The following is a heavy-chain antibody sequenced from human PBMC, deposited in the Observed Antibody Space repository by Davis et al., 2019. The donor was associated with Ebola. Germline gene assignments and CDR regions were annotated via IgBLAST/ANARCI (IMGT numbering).Heavy chain of an antibody. CDR3: ATDGSYWHPDY. CDR2: ISYDGSNK. D-gene: IGHD1-26*01. Sequence: PGGSLRPSCAASGFTFSSYAMHWVRQAPGKGLEWVAVISYDGSNKYYADSVKGRFTISRDNSKNTLYLQMNSLRAEDTAVYYCATDGSYWHPDYWGQGTLVTVSS. V-gene: IGHV3-30*04. CDR1: GFTFSSYA. J-gene: IGHJ4*02.